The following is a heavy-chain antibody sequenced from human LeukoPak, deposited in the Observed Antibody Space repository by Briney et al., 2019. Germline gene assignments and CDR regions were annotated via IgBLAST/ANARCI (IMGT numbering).Heavy chain of an antibody. CDR2: IYYSGST. CDR1: GGSISSYY. CDR3: ARGTHYGTTFDY. Sequence: PSETLSLTCTVSGGSISSYYWSWIRQPPGKGLEWIGYIYYSGSTNYNPSLKSRVTISVDTSKNQFSLKLGSVTAADTAVYYCARGTHYGTTFDYWGQGTLVTVSS. V-gene: IGHV4-59*01. J-gene: IGHJ4*02. D-gene: IGHD4-17*01.